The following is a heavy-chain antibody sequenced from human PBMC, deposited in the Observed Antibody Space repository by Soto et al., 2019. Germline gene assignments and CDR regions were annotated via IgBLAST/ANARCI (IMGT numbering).Heavy chain of an antibody. CDR1: GFTFSSYA. Sequence: CLRLSCSVFGFTFSSYAMYWVRQAPGKGLQYVSSISSNGVSTYYADSVKGRFTISRDNSKNTLYLQMSSLRVEDTAVYYCVKDRYVDYWGQGTLVTVSS. V-gene: IGHV3-64D*06. J-gene: IGHJ4*02. CDR3: VKDRYVDY. CDR2: ISSNGVST.